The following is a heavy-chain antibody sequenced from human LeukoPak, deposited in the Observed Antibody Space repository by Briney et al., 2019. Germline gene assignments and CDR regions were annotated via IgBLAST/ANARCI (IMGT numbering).Heavy chain of an antibody. Sequence: SVKVSCKASGGAFSSYAISWVRQAPGQELEWMGGIIPIFGTANYAQKFQGRVTITADESTSTAYMELSSLRSEDTAVYYCARGGGTVTTLFYDYWGQGTLVTVSS. J-gene: IGHJ4*02. D-gene: IGHD4-17*01. CDR2: IIPIFGTA. CDR1: GGAFSSYA. CDR3: ARGGGTVTTLFYDY. V-gene: IGHV1-69*01.